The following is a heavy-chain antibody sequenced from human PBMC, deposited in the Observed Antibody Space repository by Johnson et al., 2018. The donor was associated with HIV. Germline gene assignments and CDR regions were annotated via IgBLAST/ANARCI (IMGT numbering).Heavy chain of an antibody. CDR2: IQNDGTKK. D-gene: IGHD7-27*01. J-gene: IGHJ3*01. V-gene: IGHV3-30*02. Sequence: QVQLVESGGGVVQPGESLRLSCVASGFIFSNYGVHWVRQAPGKGLEWVAFIQNDGTKKHYADFVKGRFIVSRDHSRTTVFLQMSNLRTEETAVYYCAKGEAQEGWIQLGSYAFDFWGRGTMVTVSS. CDR1: GFIFSNYG. CDR3: AKGEAQEGWIQLGSYAFDF.